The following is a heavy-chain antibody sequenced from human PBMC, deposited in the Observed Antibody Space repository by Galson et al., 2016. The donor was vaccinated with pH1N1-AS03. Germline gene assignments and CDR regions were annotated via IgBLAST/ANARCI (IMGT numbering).Heavy chain of an antibody. CDR3: ARLRSSGDLVFES. Sequence: SETLSLTCIVSGDFVTNHYWSWVRQPAGKGLEWIGRIQISGNMTYNPALRTRLTMSVDTSKNQCSLKLTSVTATDTAIYYCARLRSSGDLVFESWGQGTLVVVSS. J-gene: IGHJ4*02. CDR2: IQISGNM. V-gene: IGHV4-4*07. D-gene: IGHD3-3*01. CDR1: GDFVTNHY.